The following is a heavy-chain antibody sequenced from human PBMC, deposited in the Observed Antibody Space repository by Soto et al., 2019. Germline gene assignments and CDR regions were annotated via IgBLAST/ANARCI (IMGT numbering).Heavy chain of an antibody. J-gene: IGHJ4*02. V-gene: IGHV3-23*01. CDR2: ITESGGRT. Sequence: PGGSLRLSCAASGFTFTNVAMTWVRQAPGKGLEWVSTITESGGRTDYADSVKGRFTISRDNSKSTLYPQMNNLRADDTGVYYCAKLYWNPRYFDSWGQGARVTVSS. CDR3: AKLYWNPRYFDS. D-gene: IGHD1-1*01. CDR1: GFTFTNVA.